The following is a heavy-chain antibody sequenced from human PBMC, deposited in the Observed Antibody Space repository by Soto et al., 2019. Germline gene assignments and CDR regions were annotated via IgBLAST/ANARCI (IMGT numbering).Heavy chain of an antibody. V-gene: IGHV4-34*01. CDR2: INHSGST. D-gene: IGHD1-26*01. CDR3: ARPLVGAENSDYWYFDL. CDR1: GGSFSGYY. Sequence: QVQLQQWGAGLLKPSETLSLTCAVYGGSFSGYYWRWIRQPPGKGLEWIGEINHSGSTNYNPSLKSRVTISVDTSKNQFSLKLSSVTAADTAVYYCARPLVGAENSDYWYFDLWGRGTLVTVSS. J-gene: IGHJ2*01.